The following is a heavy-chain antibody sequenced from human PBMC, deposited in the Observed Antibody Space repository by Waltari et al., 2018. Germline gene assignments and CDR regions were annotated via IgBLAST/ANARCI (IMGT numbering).Heavy chain of an antibody. CDR2: INCDGSSI. D-gene: IGHD5-18*01. CDR1: GFSFSDYW. Sequence: EVHLVEAGGNIVQPGGSLRLTCAASGFSFSDYWMQWVRQVPGEGMVWVSRINCDGSSIRCSDSVKGRFTISRDNTRNTLYLQMNSLRVEDTAVYYCARKGGRGYTYGPFYYDSWGQGTQVTVSS. J-gene: IGHJ4*02. V-gene: IGHV3-74*01. CDR3: ARKGGRGYTYGPFYYDS.